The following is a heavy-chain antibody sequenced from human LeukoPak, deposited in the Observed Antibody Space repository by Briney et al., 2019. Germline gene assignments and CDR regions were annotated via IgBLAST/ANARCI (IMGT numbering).Heavy chain of an antibody. Sequence: SETLSLTCAIYGGSFSGYYWSWIRQPPGKGLEWIGEINHSGSTNYNPSLKSRVTISVDTSRNQFSLKLSSVTAADTAVYYCARGPSPHNWFDPGAREPWSPSPQ. J-gene: IGHJ5*02. CDR3: ARGPSPHNWFDP. V-gene: IGHV4-34*01. CDR1: GGSFSGYY. CDR2: INHSGST. D-gene: IGHD6-6*01.